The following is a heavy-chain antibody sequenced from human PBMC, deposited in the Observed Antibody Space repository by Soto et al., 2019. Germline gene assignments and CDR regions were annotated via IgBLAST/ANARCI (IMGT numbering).Heavy chain of an antibody. Sequence: GGSLRLSCAASGFTFSSYGMHWVRQAPGKGLEWVAVIWYDGSNKYYADSVKGRFTISRDNSKNTLYLQMNSLRAEDTAVYYCARDRGSYGPGIDIAAAGEIDYWGQGTLVTVSS. D-gene: IGHD6-13*01. J-gene: IGHJ4*02. CDR3: ARDRGSYGPGIDIAAAGEIDY. CDR1: GFTFSSYG. V-gene: IGHV3-33*01. CDR2: IWYDGSNK.